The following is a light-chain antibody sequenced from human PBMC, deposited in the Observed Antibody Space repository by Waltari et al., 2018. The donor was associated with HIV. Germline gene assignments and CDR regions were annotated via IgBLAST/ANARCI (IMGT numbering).Light chain of an antibody. CDR1: NIGSNS. V-gene: IGLV3-21*02. CDR2: DES. Sequence: SYVLTQPPSVSVAPGQTARISCGGNNIGSNSVHWFQQKPGHAPALVVYDESVLPSGIPERFSGSNAGNTAALTMSRGGGGDEDDYYCQVWDSSSDQVVFGGGTKLTVL. CDR3: QVWDSSSDQVV. J-gene: IGLJ2*01.